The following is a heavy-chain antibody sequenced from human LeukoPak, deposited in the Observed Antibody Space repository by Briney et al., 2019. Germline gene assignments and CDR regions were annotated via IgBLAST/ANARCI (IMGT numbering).Heavy chain of an antibody. V-gene: IGHV3-48*03. Sequence: PGGSLRLSCAASGFTFSRYWMTWVRQAPGKGLEWVSYINSVGSTIYYADSVKGRFTISRDNAKNSLYLQMNSLRAEDTAVYYCARARAFSSGGCFDYWGQGTLVTVSS. CDR2: INSVGSTI. CDR3: ARARAFSSGGCFDY. J-gene: IGHJ4*02. CDR1: GFTFSRYW. D-gene: IGHD6-19*01.